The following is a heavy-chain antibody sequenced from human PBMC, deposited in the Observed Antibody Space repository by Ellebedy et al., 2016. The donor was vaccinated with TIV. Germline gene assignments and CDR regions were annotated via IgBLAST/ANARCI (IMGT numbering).Heavy chain of an antibody. D-gene: IGHD2-15*01. Sequence: ASVKVSCKASGGTFSSYAISWVRQAPGQGLEWIGGIIPIFGTANYAQKFQGRVTITADESTSTAYMELSSLRSEDTAVYYCAREYCSGGSCYQTNWFDPWGQGTLVTVSS. J-gene: IGHJ5*02. V-gene: IGHV1-69*13. CDR1: GGTFSSYA. CDR3: AREYCSGGSCYQTNWFDP. CDR2: IIPIFGTA.